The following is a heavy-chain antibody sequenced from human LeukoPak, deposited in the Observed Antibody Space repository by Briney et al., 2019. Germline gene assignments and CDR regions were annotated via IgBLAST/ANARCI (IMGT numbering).Heavy chain of an antibody. CDR3: ASWGEGALDN. V-gene: IGHV3-48*01. Sequence: GGSLRLSCAASGFTFSSYSMNWVRQAPGKGLEWISYVSTSTTTIYYANSVKGRFTISRDNAKKSLYLQMNSLRVEDTGVYYCASWGEGALDNWGQGTLVTVSS. D-gene: IGHD1-26*01. J-gene: IGHJ4*02. CDR1: GFTFSSYS. CDR2: VSTSTTTI.